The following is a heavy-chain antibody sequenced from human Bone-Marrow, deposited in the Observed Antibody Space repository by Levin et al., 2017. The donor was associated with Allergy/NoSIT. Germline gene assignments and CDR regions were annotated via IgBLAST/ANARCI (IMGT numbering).Heavy chain of an antibody. CDR1: GFAVSNNQ. CDR3: ARDVFRIINDC. J-gene: IGHJ4*02. CDR2: IYSKGDT. V-gene: IGHV3-66*01. D-gene: IGHD3-10*01. Sequence: GESLKISCAASGFAVSNNQMNWVRQAPGKGLEWVSLIYSKGDTKYADSVKGRFIISRDNSKNTLYLQMNSLRVDDTAVYYCARDVFRIINDCWGQGTLVSVSS.